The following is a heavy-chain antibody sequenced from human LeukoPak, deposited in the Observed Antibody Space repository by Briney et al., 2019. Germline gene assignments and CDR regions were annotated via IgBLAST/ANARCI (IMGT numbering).Heavy chain of an antibody. V-gene: IGHV1-69*13. J-gene: IGHJ4*02. CDR1: GGRFGNYA. Sequence: SVKVSCKASGGRFGNYALNWVRQAPGQRFEWMGAITPLYGASNYAQKFQGRLTIVADESTGTGYMELCSLASEDTAVYYCAADSHTSGFDYWAQGTLVTVSS. D-gene: IGHD1-1*01. CDR2: ITPLYGAS. CDR3: AADSHTSGFDY.